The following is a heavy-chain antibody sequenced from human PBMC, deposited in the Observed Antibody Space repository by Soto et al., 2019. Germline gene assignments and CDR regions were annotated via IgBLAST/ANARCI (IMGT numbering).Heavy chain of an antibody. Sequence: SETLSLTCTVCGGSISSYYWSWIRQPPWKGLEWIGYIYYSGSTNYNPSLKSRVTISVDTSKNQFSLKLSSVTAADTAVYYCAREGGDGEGMDVWGQGTTVTVSS. CDR2: IYYSGST. V-gene: IGHV4-59*01. D-gene: IGHD2-21*02. CDR3: AREGGDGEGMDV. CDR1: GGSISSYY. J-gene: IGHJ6*02.